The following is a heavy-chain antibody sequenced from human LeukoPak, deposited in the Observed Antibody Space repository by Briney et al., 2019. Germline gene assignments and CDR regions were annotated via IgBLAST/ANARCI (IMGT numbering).Heavy chain of an antibody. CDR3: ARGTYYYDSSGYYSLEY. J-gene: IGHJ4*02. CDR2: INPNSGGT. V-gene: IGHV1-2*06. D-gene: IGHD3-22*01. CDR1: GYTFTGYY. Sequence: GASVKVSCKASGYTFTGYYMHWVRQAPGQGIEWMGRINPNSGGTNYAQKFQGRVTMTRDTSISTAYMELSRLRSDDTAVYYCARGTYYYDSSGYYSLEYWGQGTLVTVSS.